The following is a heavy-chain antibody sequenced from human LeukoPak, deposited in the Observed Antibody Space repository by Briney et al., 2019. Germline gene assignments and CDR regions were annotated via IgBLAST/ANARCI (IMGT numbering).Heavy chain of an antibody. D-gene: IGHD3-22*01. CDR1: GGTFSSYA. V-gene: IGHV1-69*04. J-gene: IGHJ4*02. CDR3: AADHRYGDSSGYYSY. Sequence: SVKVSCKASGGTFSSYAISWVRQAPGQGLEWMGRIIPILGIANYAQKFQGRVTITADKSTSTAYMELSSLRSEDTAVYYCAADHRYGDSSGYYSYWGQGTLVTVSS. CDR2: IIPILGIA.